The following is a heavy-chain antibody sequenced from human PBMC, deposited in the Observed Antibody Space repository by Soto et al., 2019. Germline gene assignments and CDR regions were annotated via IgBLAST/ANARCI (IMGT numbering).Heavy chain of an antibody. D-gene: IGHD3-10*01. Sequence: GGSLRLSCAASGFTFSSYAMHWVRQAPGKGLEWVSVISGSGGSTYYADSVKGRFTISRDNSKNTLYLQVNGLRAEDTAVYYCAKGFYFGSGGASNFDYWGQGTLVTVSS. J-gene: IGHJ4*02. CDR3: AKGFYFGSGGASNFDY. CDR2: ISGSGGST. CDR1: GFTFSSYA. V-gene: IGHV3-23*01.